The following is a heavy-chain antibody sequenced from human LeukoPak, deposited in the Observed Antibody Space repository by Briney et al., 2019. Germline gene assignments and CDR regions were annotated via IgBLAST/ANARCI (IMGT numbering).Heavy chain of an antibody. D-gene: IGHD5-12*01. CDR3: ASQGVYSGHDLDYFDY. CDR1: GFTFCNYW. J-gene: IGHJ4*02. V-gene: IGHV3-7*01. CDR2: IKEDGSEK. Sequence: PGGSLRLSCAASGFTFCNYWMSWVRQAPGKGREWVANIKEDGSEKYYVDSVKGRFTISRDNAKNSLYLQMNSLRAEDTAVYYCASQGVYSGHDLDYFDYWGQGALVTVSS.